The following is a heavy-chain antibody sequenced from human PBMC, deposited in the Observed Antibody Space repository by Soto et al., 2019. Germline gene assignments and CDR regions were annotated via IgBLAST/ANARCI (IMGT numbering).Heavy chain of an antibody. CDR2: ISWNSGSI. CDR3: ARSISYPYYFDY. J-gene: IGHJ4*02. Sequence: EVQLVESGGGLVQPGRSLRLSCAASGFTFDDYAMHWVRQAPGKGLEWVSGISWNSGSIGYADSVKGQFTISRDNAKNSLYQQMNSMRAEDMALYYCARSISYPYYFDYWGQGTLVTVSS. V-gene: IGHV3-9*03. D-gene: IGHD3-10*01. CDR1: GFTFDDYA.